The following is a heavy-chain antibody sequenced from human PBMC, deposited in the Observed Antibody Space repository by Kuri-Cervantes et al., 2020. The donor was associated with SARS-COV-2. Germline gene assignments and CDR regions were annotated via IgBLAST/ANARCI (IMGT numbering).Heavy chain of an antibody. CDR2: INPNSGGT. Sequence: ASVKVSRKASGYTFTGYYMHWVRQAPGQGLEWMGWINPNSGGTNYAQKFQGWVTMTTDTSTNTASMELTSLRSDDTAVYYCARKGVVVPTPVDYYYAMDVWGQGTTVTVSS. J-gene: IGHJ6*02. D-gene: IGHD2-2*01. V-gene: IGHV1-2*04. CDR3: ARKGVVVPTPVDYYYAMDV. CDR1: GYTFTGYY.